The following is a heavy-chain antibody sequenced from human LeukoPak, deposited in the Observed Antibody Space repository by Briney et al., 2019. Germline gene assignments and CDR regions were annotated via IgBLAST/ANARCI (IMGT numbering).Heavy chain of an antibody. CDR3: AAGGYYDNSGTDY. V-gene: IGHV4-59*03. Sequence: PSETLSLTCTVFGGSISSYYWSWIRQPPGKGLEWIGYIYYSGGTNYNPSLKSRVTISVDTSKNQFSLKLTSVTAADTAVYYCAAGGYYDNSGTDYWGQGTLVTVSS. J-gene: IGHJ4*02. D-gene: IGHD3-22*01. CDR2: IYYSGGT. CDR1: GGSISSYY.